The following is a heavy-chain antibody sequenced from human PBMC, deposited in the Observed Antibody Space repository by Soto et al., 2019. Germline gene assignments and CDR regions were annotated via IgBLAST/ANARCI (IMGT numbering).Heavy chain of an antibody. CDR1: GGSISSGGYY. J-gene: IGHJ6*02. V-gene: IGHV4-31*03. CDR2: IYYSGST. Sequence: PSETLSLTCTVSGGSISSGGYYWSWIRQHPGKGLEWIGYIYYSGSTYYNPSLKSRVTISVDTSKNQFSLKLSSVTAADTAVYYCARGYYDILTGPTGMDVWGQGTTVTVSS. D-gene: IGHD3-9*01. CDR3: ARGYYDILTGPTGMDV.